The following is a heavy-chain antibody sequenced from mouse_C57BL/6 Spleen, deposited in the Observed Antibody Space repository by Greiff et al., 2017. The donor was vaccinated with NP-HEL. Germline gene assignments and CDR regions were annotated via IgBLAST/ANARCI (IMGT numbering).Heavy chain of an antibody. CDR1: GYAFSSSW. CDR2: IYPGDGDT. J-gene: IGHJ3*01. CDR3: AREETNWAWFAY. Sequence: VKLVESGPELVKPGASVKISCKASGYAFSSSWMNWVKQRPGKGLEWIGRIYPGDGDTNYNGKFKGKATLTADKSSSTAYMQLSSLTSEDSAVYFCAREETNWAWFAYWGQGTLVTVSA. V-gene: IGHV1-82*01. D-gene: IGHD4-1*01.